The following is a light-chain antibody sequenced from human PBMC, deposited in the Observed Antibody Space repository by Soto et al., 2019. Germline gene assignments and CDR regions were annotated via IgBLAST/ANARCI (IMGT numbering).Light chain of an antibody. CDR1: SSNIGAGYD. J-gene: IGLJ1*01. CDR3: QSYDSTLSDRYV. Sequence: QSVLPHPPSVSWAPGDRVTISCTGSSSNIGAGYDVHWYQQRPGTAPKLLIFGNINRPSGVPDRFSGSKSGTSASLAITGLQAEDEGDYYCQSYDSTLSDRYVFGTGTKVTAL. V-gene: IGLV1-40*01. CDR2: GNI.